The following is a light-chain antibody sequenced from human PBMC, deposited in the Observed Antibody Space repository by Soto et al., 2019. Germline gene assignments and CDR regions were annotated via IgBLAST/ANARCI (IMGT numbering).Light chain of an antibody. Sequence: QSALTQPPSASGSPGQSVTIACTGTSSDVGGYKYVSWYQQHPGKAPKLMIYEVNKRPSGVPDRFSGSKSGHTASLTVSGLQADDEADYFCSSYAGRNIVLFGGGTKPTVL. CDR3: SSYAGRNIVL. CDR2: EVN. J-gene: IGLJ2*01. V-gene: IGLV2-8*01. CDR1: SSDVGGYKY.